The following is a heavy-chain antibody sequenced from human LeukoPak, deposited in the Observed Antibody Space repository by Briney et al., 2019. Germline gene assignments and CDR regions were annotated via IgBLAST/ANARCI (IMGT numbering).Heavy chain of an antibody. D-gene: IGHD3-22*01. V-gene: IGHV3-20*04. Sequence: GGSLRLSCAASGFTFDDYGMSWVRQTPGKGLEWVSGINWNGGSTGYADSVKGRFTISRDNAKNSLYLQMNSLRAEDTALYYCARDASYYDSSGYYGYWGQGTLVTVSS. CDR2: INWNGGST. CDR1: GFTFDDYG. J-gene: IGHJ4*02. CDR3: ARDASYYDSSGYYGY.